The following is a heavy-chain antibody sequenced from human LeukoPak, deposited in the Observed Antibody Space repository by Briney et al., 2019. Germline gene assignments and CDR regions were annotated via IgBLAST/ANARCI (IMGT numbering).Heavy chain of an antibody. Sequence: TLENLSLTCTVSGGPISTPYWGWIRQPPGEGLEWIGYLDHSATTNCNPSLKSRVTISVDTSKNQFSLKLTSVTAADTAVYYCARLYCYAGSCYAGLDHWGQGTLVTFSS. CDR1: GGPISTPY. D-gene: IGHD3-22*01. CDR2: LDHSATT. CDR3: ARLYCYAGSCYAGLDH. V-gene: IGHV4-59*08. J-gene: IGHJ4*02.